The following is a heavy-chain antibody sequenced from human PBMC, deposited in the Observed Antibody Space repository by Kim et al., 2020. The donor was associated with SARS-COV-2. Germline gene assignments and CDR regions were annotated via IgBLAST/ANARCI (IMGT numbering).Heavy chain of an antibody. CDR3: AREPPCITMVRGCEGNDAFDI. D-gene: IGHD3-10*01. V-gene: IGHV4-59*13. CDR1: GGSISSYY. CDR2: IYYSGST. Sequence: SETLSLTCTVSGGSISSYYWSWIRQPPGKGLEWIGYIYYSGSTNYNPSLKSRVTISVDTSKNQFSLKLSSVTAADTAVYYCAREPPCITMVRGCEGNDAFDIWGQGTMVTVSS. J-gene: IGHJ3*02.